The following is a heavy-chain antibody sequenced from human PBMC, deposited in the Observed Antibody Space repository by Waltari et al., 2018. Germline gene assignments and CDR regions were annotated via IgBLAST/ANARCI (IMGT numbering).Heavy chain of an antibody. CDR2: LFCGGSI. CDR3: ARDLGHSSSTSCYGGGASFDH. D-gene: IGHD2-2*01. J-gene: IGHJ4*02. V-gene: IGHV4-39*07. Sequence: QLHLQESGPGLVKPSETLSLTCDVSGASVTNSSFYWGWIRKSPGKGLEWIGSLFCGGSIYYNPAHDGQVYRSLDLSEKPFSRKLSSVTAADTAYYNCARDLGHSSSTSCYGGGASFDHWGQGPLPTVSS. CDR1: GASVTNSSFY.